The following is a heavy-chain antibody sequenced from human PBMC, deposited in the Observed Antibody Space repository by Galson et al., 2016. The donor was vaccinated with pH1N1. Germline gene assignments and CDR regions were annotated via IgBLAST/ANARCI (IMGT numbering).Heavy chain of an antibody. Sequence: SLRLSCAASGFNFSNYWMQWVRQAPGKRLQWVANINQDGDKKYYVGSVEGRFTISRDNAKNSLYLQMNNLGDEDTAMYFCARRYFDYWGQGALVTVS. CDR2: INQDGDKK. CDR1: GFNFSNYW. V-gene: IGHV3-7*01. D-gene: IGHD3-9*01. CDR3: ARRYFDY. J-gene: IGHJ4*02.